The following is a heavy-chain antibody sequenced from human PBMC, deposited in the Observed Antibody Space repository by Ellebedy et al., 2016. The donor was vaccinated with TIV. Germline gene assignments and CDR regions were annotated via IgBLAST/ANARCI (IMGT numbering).Heavy chain of an antibody. D-gene: IGHD2-2*01. V-gene: IGHV4-31*03. Sequence: SETLSLXXTVSGGSINSGGYYWSWIRQHPGKGLEWIGYIYYSGSTYYNPSLKSRVTISVDTSKNQFSLKLSSVTAADKAVYYCARAPARGSSTSLYYFDYWGQGTLVTVSS. CDR2: IYYSGST. CDR1: GGSINSGGYY. J-gene: IGHJ4*02. CDR3: ARAPARGSSTSLYYFDY.